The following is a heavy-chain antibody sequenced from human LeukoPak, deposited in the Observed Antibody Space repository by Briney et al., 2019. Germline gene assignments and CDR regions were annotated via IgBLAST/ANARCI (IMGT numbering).Heavy chain of an antibody. D-gene: IGHD5-18*01. V-gene: IGHV3-9*03. CDR2: ISWNSGSI. CDR3: AKAEGGYSYGHAFDI. Sequence: GGSLRLSCAASGFTFDDYAMHWFRQAPGKGLEWVSGISWNSGSIGYADSVKGRFTISRDNAKNSLYLQMNSLRAEDMALYYCAKAEGGYSYGHAFDIWGQGTMVTVSS. CDR1: GFTFDDYA. J-gene: IGHJ3*02.